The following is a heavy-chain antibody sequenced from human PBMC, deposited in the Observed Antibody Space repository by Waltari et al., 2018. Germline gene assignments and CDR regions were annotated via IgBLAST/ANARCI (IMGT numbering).Heavy chain of an antibody. CDR3: ARERSVTGKGNLDY. CDR1: GFPLGRFE. V-gene: IGHV3-48*03. D-gene: IGHD3-10*01. J-gene: IGHJ4*02. CDR2: ISSGGTNM. Sequence: EVQLVESGGGLVQPGGSLGLAGAASGFPLGRFEVNWVRQAPGKGLEWVSYISSGGTNMFYAESVKGRFTISRDNAKNSLYLHMNSLRVEDTAVYYCARERSVTGKGNLDYWGQGTLVTVSS.